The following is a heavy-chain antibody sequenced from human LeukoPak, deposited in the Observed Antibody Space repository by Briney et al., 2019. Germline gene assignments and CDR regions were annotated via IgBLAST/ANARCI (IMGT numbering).Heavy chain of an antibody. CDR3: ARERAAAGKVDY. J-gene: IGHJ4*02. CDR1: GDSMSSYY. Sequence: SETLSLTCTGSGDSMSSYYWSWIRQPPGKGLEWIGYIYYSGSTNYNPSLKSRVTISVDTSKNQFSLKLSSVTAADTAVYYCARERAAAGKVDYWGQRTLVTVSS. V-gene: IGHV4-59*01. D-gene: IGHD6-13*01. CDR2: IYYSGST.